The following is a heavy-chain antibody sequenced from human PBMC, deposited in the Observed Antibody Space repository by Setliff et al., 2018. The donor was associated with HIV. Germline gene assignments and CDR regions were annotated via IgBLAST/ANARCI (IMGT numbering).Heavy chain of an antibody. Sequence: SETLSLTCTVSGYSISSSSYYWDWIRQPPGKGLEWIGSIYYSGSTYYNPSLKSRVTISVDTSKNQFSLKLSSVTAADTAIYYCARVPTSSWYVTTQRTKEYFQQWGQGTLVTVSS. CDR3: ARVPTSSWYVTTQRTKEYFQQ. CDR2: IYYSGST. D-gene: IGHD6-13*01. V-gene: IGHV4-39*07. J-gene: IGHJ1*01. CDR1: GYSISSSSYY.